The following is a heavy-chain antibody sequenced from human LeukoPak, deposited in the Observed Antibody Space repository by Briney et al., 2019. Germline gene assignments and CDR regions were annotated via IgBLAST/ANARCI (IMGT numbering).Heavy chain of an antibody. Sequence: ASVRVSCKASGYTFTSYYMHWVRQAPGQGLEWMGIINPSGGSTSYAKKFQGRVTMTRDTSTSTVYMELSSLRSEDTAVYYCARDSRSGYYLFDYWGQGTLVTVSS. CDR3: ARDSRSGYYLFDY. J-gene: IGHJ4*02. V-gene: IGHV1-46*01. CDR2: INPSGGST. CDR1: GYTFTSYY. D-gene: IGHD3-22*01.